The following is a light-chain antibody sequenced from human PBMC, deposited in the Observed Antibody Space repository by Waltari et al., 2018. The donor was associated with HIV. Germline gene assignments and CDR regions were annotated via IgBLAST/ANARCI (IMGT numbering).Light chain of an antibody. CDR2: EVN. J-gene: IGLJ2*01. Sequence: QSALTQPPSASGSRGQSVTISCTGTSSDVGAYNYVSWYQQYPGMAPKLIIYEVNKRPSGGPARFSGSKSGNTASLTVSGLQAEDEADFYCSSYAGSAVVFGGGTKLTVL. CDR3: SSYAGSAVV. CDR1: SSDVGAYNY. V-gene: IGLV2-8*01.